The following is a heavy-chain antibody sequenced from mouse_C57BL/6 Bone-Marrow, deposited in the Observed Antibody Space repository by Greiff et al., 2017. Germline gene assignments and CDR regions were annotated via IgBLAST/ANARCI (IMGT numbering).Heavy chain of an antibody. CDR3: ARDDYNAMDY. Sequence: VQLQQPGAELVKPGASVKLSCKASGYTFTSYWMHWVKQRPGQGLEWIGMIHPNSGSTNYNEKFKSKATLTVDKSSSTAYMQLSSLPSEDSAVYYCARDDYNAMDYWGQGTSVTVSS. CDR1: GYTFTSYW. CDR2: IHPNSGST. J-gene: IGHJ4*01. V-gene: IGHV1-64*01.